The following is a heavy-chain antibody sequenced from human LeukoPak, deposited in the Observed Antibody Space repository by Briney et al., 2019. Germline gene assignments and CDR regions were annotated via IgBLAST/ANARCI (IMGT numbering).Heavy chain of an antibody. CDR3: ARGKRRFDP. CDR1: GFNFSDHY. D-gene: IGHD3-10*01. Sequence: GGSPRLSCAASGFNFSDHYMSWLRQAPGKGLEWLAYISSSDYSRYYADSVKGRFTISRDNTKNSLFLQMNSLRDGDTAVYYCARGKRRFDPWGQGTLVTVSS. J-gene: IGHJ5*02. V-gene: IGHV3-11*01. CDR2: ISSSDYSR.